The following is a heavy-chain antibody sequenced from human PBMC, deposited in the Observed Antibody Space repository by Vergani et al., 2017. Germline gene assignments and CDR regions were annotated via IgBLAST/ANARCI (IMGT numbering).Heavy chain of an antibody. CDR3: ASTAGDIVVVPAAMHYYYYMDV. CDR1: GYTFTGYY. V-gene: IGHV1-2*06. CDR2: INPNSGGT. D-gene: IGHD2-2*01. J-gene: IGHJ6*03. Sequence: QVQLVQSGAEVKKPGASVKVSCKASGYTFTGYYMHWVRQAPGQGLEWMGRINPNSGGTNYAQKFQGRVTMTRDTSISTAYMELSRLRSDDTAVYYCASTAGDIVVVPAAMHYYYYMDVSGKGTTVTVSS.